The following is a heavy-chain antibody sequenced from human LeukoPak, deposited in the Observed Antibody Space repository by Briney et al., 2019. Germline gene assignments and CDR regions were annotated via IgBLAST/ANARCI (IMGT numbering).Heavy chain of an antibody. D-gene: IGHD2-2*03. CDR2: IYYSGGT. CDR1: GGSISSYY. J-gene: IGHJ6*04. Sequence: KASETLSLTCTVSGGSISSYYWSWIRQPPGKGLEWIGYIYYSGGTNYNPSLKSRVTISVDTSKNQFSLKLSSVTAADTAVYYCARDGYLDVWGKGTTVTVSS. V-gene: IGHV4-59*01. CDR3: ARDGYLDV.